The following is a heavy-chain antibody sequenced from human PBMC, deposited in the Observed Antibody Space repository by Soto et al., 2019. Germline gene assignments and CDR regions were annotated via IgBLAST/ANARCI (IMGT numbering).Heavy chain of an antibody. J-gene: IGHJ1*01. D-gene: IGHD7-27*01. CDR3: AIKWGDRNFHE. V-gene: IGHV4-30-4*01. CDR2: IYYSGDT. CDR1: GCSLSSGCGC. Sequence: TRCLTWAVAGCSLSSGCGCLSWLRQPPGKGLEWSGYIYYSGDTYYNPSLKSRLIISVDASKNQFSLKLTSVTAADTAVYYCAIKWGDRNFHEWGQATLVT.